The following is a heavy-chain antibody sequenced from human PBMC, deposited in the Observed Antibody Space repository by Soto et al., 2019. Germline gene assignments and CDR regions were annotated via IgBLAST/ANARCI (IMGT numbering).Heavy chain of an antibody. CDR3: AKGGRQWLVTSDFNY. D-gene: IGHD6-19*01. V-gene: IGHV3-30*18. CDR2: VSHDGRNT. Sequence: VQLVESGGGVVQPGRSLRLSCAASGFTFSDYAMHWVRQAPGKGLEWVAVVSHDGRNTNYADSVKGRFTISRDSSKNTVSLEMTSLRADDTAGYYCAKGGRQWLVTSDFNYGGQGALVTVSS. CDR1: GFTFSDYA. J-gene: IGHJ4*02.